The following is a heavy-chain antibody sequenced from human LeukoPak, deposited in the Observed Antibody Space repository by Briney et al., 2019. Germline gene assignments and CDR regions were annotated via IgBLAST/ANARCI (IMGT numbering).Heavy chain of an antibody. V-gene: IGHV3-9*01. D-gene: IGHD3-9*01. Sequence: PGRSLGLSCAASGFTFDDYAMHWVRQAPGKGLEWVSGISWNSGSIGYADSVKGRFTIFRDNAKNSLYLQMNSLRAEDTALYYCAIASLGYYDILTGYSHFDYWGQGTLVTVSS. CDR2: ISWNSGSI. J-gene: IGHJ4*02. CDR3: AIASLGYYDILTGYSHFDY. CDR1: GFTFDDYA.